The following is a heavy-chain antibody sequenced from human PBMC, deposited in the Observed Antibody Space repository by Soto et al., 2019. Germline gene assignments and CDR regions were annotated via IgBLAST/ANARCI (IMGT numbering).Heavy chain of an antibody. D-gene: IGHD3-3*01. CDR3: ARTSRYYDFWSGYSNRKGINWFDP. V-gene: IGHV4-34*01. CDR1: GGSFSGYY. CDR2: INHSGST. J-gene: IGHJ5*02. Sequence: SETLSLTCAVYGGSFSGYYWSWIRQPPGKGLEWIGEINHSGSTNYNPSLKSRVTISVDTSKNQFSLKLSSVTAADTAVYYCARTSRYYDFWSGYSNRKGINWFDPWGQGTLVTVSS.